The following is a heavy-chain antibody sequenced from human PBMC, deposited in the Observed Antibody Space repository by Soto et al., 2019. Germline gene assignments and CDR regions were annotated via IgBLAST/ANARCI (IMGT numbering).Heavy chain of an antibody. CDR2: ISAKKGNT. J-gene: IGHJ5*02. V-gene: IGHV1-18*04. D-gene: IGHD2-2*01. CDR3: ARVIPGVEAWFDP. Sequence: QGQLVQSGAEVKKPGASVKVSCKASGYTFTSYGISWVRQAPGQGLEWMGWISAKKGNTKYAQKFQGRVTMTTDTSTSTAYMELRSLRSDDTAVYYCARVIPGVEAWFDPWGQGTLVTVSS. CDR1: GYTFTSYG.